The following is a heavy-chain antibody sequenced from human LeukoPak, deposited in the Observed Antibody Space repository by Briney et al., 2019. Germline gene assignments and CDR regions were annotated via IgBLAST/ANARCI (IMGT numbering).Heavy chain of an antibody. J-gene: IGHJ5*02. CDR1: DYTFTTYG. D-gene: IGHD3-16*01. CDR2: ISGYNGNT. Sequence: GASVKVSFKASDYTFTTYGIGWVRQAPGQGLEWMGWISGYNGNTNYAQKFQGRVTMTTDTSTSTAYMELRSLRSDDTAVYYCARTSHESVLYWSDPWGQGTLVNVSS. V-gene: IGHV1-18*01. CDR3: ARTSHESVLYWSDP.